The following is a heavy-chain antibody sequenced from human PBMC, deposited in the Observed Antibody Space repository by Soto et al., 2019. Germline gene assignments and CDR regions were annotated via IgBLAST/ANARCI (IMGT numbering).Heavy chain of an antibody. Sequence: QVQRVQSGAEVKKPGASVKVSCKASGYTFTSYAMHWVRQAPGQRLEWMGWINAGNGNTKYSQKFQGRVTITRDTSASTAYMELSSLRSEDTAVYYCARDLGVRAASDYWGQGTLVTVSS. J-gene: IGHJ4*02. CDR3: ARDLGVRAASDY. CDR1: GYTFTSYA. V-gene: IGHV1-3*01. D-gene: IGHD2-21*01. CDR2: INAGNGNT.